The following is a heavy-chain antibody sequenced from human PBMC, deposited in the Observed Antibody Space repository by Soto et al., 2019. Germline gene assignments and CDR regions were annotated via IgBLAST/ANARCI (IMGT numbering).Heavy chain of an antibody. Sequence: QVQLVQSGAEVKKPGSSVKVSCKASGGTFSIYTISWVRQAPGQGLEWMGGSANSAQKFQVRLTVTADESTSTVYLELSSLPSEDTAVYYCAREGPPDIAWFDPWGQGTLVSVSS. J-gene: IGHJ5*02. D-gene: IGHD2-15*01. CDR3: AREGPPDIAWFDP. CDR1: GGTFSIYT. CDR2: SA. V-gene: IGHV1-69*01.